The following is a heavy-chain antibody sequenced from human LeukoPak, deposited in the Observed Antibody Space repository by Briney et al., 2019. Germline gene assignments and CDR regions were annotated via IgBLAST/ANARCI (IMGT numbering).Heavy chain of an antibody. CDR1: GGSFSGYY. CDR3: ARSNIVDTAMAAFDY. D-gene: IGHD5-18*01. V-gene: IGHV4-39*01. J-gene: IGHJ4*02. Sequence: SETLSLTCAVYGGSFSGYYWGWIRQPPGKGLEWIGSIYYSGSTYYNPSLKSRVTISVDTSKNQFSLKLSSVTAADTAVYYCARSNIVDTAMAAFDYWGQGTLVTVSS. CDR2: IYYSGST.